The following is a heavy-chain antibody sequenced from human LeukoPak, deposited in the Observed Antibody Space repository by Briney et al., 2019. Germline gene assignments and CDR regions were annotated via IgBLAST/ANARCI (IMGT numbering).Heavy chain of an antibody. CDR2: IYYGGST. CDR1: GGPISSYY. V-gene: IGHV4-59*08. J-gene: IGHJ4*02. CDR3: ARQGRFGGYDY. D-gene: IGHD3-3*01. Sequence: SETLSLTCTVSGGPISSYYWSWIRQPPGKGLEWIGYIYYGGSTNYNPSLKSRVTISVDTSKNQFSLKLSSVTAADTAVYCCARQGRFGGYDYWGQGTLVTVSS.